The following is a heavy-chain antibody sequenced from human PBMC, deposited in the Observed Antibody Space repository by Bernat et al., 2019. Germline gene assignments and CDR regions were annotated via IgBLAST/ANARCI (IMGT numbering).Heavy chain of an antibody. Sequence: QVQLVESGGGVVQPGRSLRLSCAASGFTFSSYGMHWVRQAPGKGLEWVAVIWYDGSNKYYADSVKGRFTISRDNSKNTLYLQVNSLRAEDTAVYYCAREEQWLVLRGGFDYWGQGTLVTVSS. CDR1: GFTFSSYG. J-gene: IGHJ4*02. V-gene: IGHV3-33*01. D-gene: IGHD6-19*01. CDR3: AREEQWLVLRGGFDY. CDR2: IWYDGSNK.